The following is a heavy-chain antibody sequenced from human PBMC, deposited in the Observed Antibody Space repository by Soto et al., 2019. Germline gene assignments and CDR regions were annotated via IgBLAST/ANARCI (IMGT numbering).Heavy chain of an antibody. V-gene: IGHV3-11*05. CDR2: IGSSSSYT. CDR3: ARRRPTGYYNY. Sequence: QVQLVESGGDLVKPGGSLRLSCAASGFPFSDYYMSWIRQAPGKGLEWVSSIGSSSSYTNYADSVKGRFTIPRDNAKNSLYLQMNSLRAAATAVYYCARRRPTGYYNYWGQGTLVTVSA. CDR1: GFPFSDYY. D-gene: IGHD3-9*01. J-gene: IGHJ4*02.